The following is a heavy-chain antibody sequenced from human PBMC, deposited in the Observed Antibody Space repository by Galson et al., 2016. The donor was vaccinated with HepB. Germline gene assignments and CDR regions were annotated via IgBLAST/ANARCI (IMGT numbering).Heavy chain of an antibody. CDR2: ISGSGGST. V-gene: IGHV3-23*01. CDR1: GFPFRSYA. Sequence: SLRLSCAASGFPFRSYAMSWVRQAPGKGLEWVSAISGSGGSTYYADSVKGRFTISRDNSKNTLYLQMNSLRAEDTAIYYCAKDHSSNWCAYYYYYMYVWGNGTTVTVSS. D-gene: IGHD6-13*01. CDR3: AKDHSSNWCAYYYYYMYV. J-gene: IGHJ6*03.